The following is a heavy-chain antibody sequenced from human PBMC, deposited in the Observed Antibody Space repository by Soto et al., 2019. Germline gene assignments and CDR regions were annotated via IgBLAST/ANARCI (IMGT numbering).Heavy chain of an antibody. CDR2: IYYSGST. J-gene: IGHJ6*02. V-gene: IGHV4-31*03. D-gene: IGHD2-2*01. CDR3: ATSSIVVVPPDYYGMDV. Sequence: PSETLSLTCTVSGGSISSGGYYWSWIRQHPGKGLEWIGYIYYSGSTYYNPSLKSRVAISVDTSKNQFSLKLSSVTAADTAVYYCATSSIVVVPPDYYGMDVWGQGTTVTVSS. CDR1: GGSISSGGYY.